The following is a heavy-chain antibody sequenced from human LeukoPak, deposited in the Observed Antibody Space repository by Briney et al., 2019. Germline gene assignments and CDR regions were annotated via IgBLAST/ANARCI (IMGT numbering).Heavy chain of an antibody. D-gene: IGHD6-6*01. CDR2: ISVTGGGT. Sequence: PGGSLRLSCAASGFTFSNYEMNWVRQAPGKELEWVAGISVTGGGTYYADSVKGRFAISRDNSKNTLYLQMNSLRAEDTAVYYCARPPDWGRGTLVTVSS. V-gene: IGHV3-23*01. CDR3: ARPPD. CDR1: GFTFSNYE. J-gene: IGHJ4*02.